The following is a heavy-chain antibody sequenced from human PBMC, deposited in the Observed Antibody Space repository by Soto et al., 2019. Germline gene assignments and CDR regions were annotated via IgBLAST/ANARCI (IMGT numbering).Heavy chain of an antibody. V-gene: IGHV4-31*03. J-gene: IGHJ3*02. D-gene: IGHD2-2*01. CDR3: AISYCSSTSCYDDAFDI. CDR2: IYYSGCT. Sequence: QVQLQESGPGLVKPSQTLSLTCTVSGGSISSGGYYWSWIRQHPGKGLEWIGYIYYSGCTYYNPSLKSRVTISVDTSKNQFSLKLSSVTAADTAVYYCAISYCSSTSCYDDAFDIWGQGTMVTVSS. CDR1: GGSISSGGYY.